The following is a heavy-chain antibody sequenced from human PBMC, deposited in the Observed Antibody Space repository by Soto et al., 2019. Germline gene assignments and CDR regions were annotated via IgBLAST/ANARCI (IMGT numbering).Heavy chain of an antibody. V-gene: IGHV1-18*04. J-gene: IGHJ6*02. CDR1: GYTFTSYG. CDR3: AGEGGDYRAQGAILGVVRSYYYYGMDV. Sequence: ASVKVSCKASGYTFTSYGISWVRQAPGQGLEWMGWISAYNGNTNYAQKLQGRVTMTTDTSTSTAYMELRSLRSDDTAVYYCAGEGGDYRAQGAILGVVRSYYYYGMDVWGPGTTLTVYS. D-gene: IGHD3-3*01. CDR2: ISAYNGNT.